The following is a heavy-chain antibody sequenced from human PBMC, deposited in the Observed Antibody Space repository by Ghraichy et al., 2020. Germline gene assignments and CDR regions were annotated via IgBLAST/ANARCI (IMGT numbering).Heavy chain of an antibody. CDR2: ISSSGGTI. Sequence: GESLNISCAASGFTFNNYEMNWVRQAPGKGLEWVSYISSSGGTIYYTDSVKGRFTISRDNAKNSLYLQMNSLRAEDTAVYYCARGGVTMGYFDYWGQGTLVTVSS. D-gene: IGHD4/OR15-4a*01. CDR3: ARGGVTMGYFDY. CDR1: GFTFNNYE. J-gene: IGHJ4*02. V-gene: IGHV3-48*03.